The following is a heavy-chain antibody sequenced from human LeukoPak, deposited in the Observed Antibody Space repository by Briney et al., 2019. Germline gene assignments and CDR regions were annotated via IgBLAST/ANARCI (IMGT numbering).Heavy chain of an antibody. CDR2: ISSSSSYI. CDR3: ARVLDIVVVPAANDAFDI. CDR1: GFTFSSYS. V-gene: IGHV3-21*01. J-gene: IGHJ3*02. Sequence: PGGSLRLSCAASGFTFSSYSMNWVRQAPGKGLEWVSSISSSSSYIYYADSVKGRFTISRDNAKNSLYLQMNSLRAEDTAVYYCARVLDIVVVPAANDAFDIWGQGTMVIVSS. D-gene: IGHD2-2*03.